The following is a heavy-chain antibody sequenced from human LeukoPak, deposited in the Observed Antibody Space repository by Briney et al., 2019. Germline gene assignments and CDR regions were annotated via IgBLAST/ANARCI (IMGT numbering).Heavy chain of an antibody. V-gene: IGHV3-7*03. D-gene: IGHD2-8*01. CDR3: VRNNAMDV. CDR1: GFTLSNHW. CDR2: VNRDGSET. J-gene: IGHJ6*02. Sequence: PGGPLRLSCAASGFTLSNHWMTWDRQVPGRGPEWVANVNRDGSETYYLDSVKGRFTISRDNAKSSLNLQMNSLRAEDTALYYCVRNNAMDVWGQGTAVIVSS.